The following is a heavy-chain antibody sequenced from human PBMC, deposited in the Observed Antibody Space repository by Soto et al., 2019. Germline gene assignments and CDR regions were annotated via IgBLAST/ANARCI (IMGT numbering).Heavy chain of an antibody. V-gene: IGHV3-30*03. CDR3: ASRGITGQFDD. J-gene: IGHJ4*02. D-gene: IGHD3-16*01. CDR2: ISHDGSNR. Sequence: QVPLVESGGGVVQPGKSLRLSCAVSGFTFTNFGMHWLRQAPGKGLEWVAVISHDGSNRYYADSVKGRFTISRDNSKNTLYVQMNSLRAEDTAMYYWASRGITGQFDDWGQGTLVTVSS. CDR1: GFTFTNFG.